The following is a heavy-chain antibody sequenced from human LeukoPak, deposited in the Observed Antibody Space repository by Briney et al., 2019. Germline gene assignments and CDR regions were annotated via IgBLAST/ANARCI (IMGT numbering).Heavy chain of an antibody. V-gene: IGHV3-74*01. CDR2: INSDGSTT. CDR1: GFTLSSYW. CDR3: VRDTVRWYVFDY. J-gene: IGHJ4*02. D-gene: IGHD4-23*01. Sequence: GGSLRLSCAASGFTLSSYWMHWVRQAPGKGLVWVSRINSDGSTTNYADSVRGRFTISRDNARNTLYLQTNSLRVEDTAVYYCVRDTVRWYVFDYWGQGALVTVSS.